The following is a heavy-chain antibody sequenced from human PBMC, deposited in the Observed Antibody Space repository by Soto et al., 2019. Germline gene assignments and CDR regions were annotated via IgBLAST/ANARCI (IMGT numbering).Heavy chain of an antibody. V-gene: IGHV3-23*01. CDR3: AKAETVSLEYYFDY. J-gene: IGHJ4*02. Sequence: PGGSLRLSCAASGFTFSSYAMSWVRQAPGKGLEWVSVISGSGGSTYYADSVKGRFTISRDNSKNTLYLQMNSLRAEDTAVYYCAKAETVSLEYYFDYWGQGTLVTVS. CDR2: ISGSGGST. CDR1: GFTFSSYA. D-gene: IGHD1-20*01.